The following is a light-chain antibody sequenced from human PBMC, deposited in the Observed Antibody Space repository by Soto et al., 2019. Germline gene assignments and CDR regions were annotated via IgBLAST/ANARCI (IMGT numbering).Light chain of an antibody. Sequence: EIGVTQSPGTLSLSPGERATLSCMAMQSVRSSYLAWYQQRPCQAPRLLIYGASNKATGIPHRFSGSGSGTDFTLTISRLEPEDFAVYYCKQYGNSPPMYTFCQGTKLEIK. V-gene: IGKV3-20*01. CDR2: GAS. J-gene: IGKJ2*01. CDR1: QSVRSSY. CDR3: KQYGNSPPMYT.